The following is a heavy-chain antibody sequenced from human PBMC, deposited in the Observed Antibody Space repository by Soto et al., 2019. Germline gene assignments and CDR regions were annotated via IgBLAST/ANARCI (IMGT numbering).Heavy chain of an antibody. Sequence: QVQLQESGPGLVKPSQTLSLTCTVSGDSMTTVGYYWTWIRQHPGQGLEWIGFISYSGSTYYSSSLKGRVATSADTSNNQFSLKLNSVTAADTAVYYCTRGDYWGQGTLVTVSS. CDR3: TRGDY. CDR2: ISYSGST. V-gene: IGHV4-31*03. CDR1: GDSMTTVGYY. J-gene: IGHJ4*02.